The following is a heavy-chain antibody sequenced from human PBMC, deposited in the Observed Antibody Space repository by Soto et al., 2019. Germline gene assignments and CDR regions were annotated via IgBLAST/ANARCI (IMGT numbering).Heavy chain of an antibody. CDR2: IIPIFDTA. CDR1: GGTLSNYA. J-gene: IGHJ4*02. Sequence: QVQLMQSGAEVKKPGSSVKVSCKTSGGTLSNYAISWLRQAPGQGPEWMGSIIPIFDTANYAQKFQGRVTITADESTSTVYMELSSLRSEDTAVYYCAIEGVDSDVVTFFDYWGQGTLVTVSS. V-gene: IGHV1-69*15. CDR3: AIEGVDSDVVTFFDY. D-gene: IGHD5-18*01.